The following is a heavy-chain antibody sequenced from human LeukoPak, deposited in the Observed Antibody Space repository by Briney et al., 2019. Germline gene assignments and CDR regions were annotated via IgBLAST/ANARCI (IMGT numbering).Heavy chain of an antibody. V-gene: IGHV4-30-2*01. D-gene: IGHD6-13*01. CDR2: IYHSGST. CDR1: GGSISSGGYY. Sequence: PSETLSLTCTVSGGSISSGGYYWSWIRQPPGEGLEWIGYIYHSGSTYYNPSLKSRVTISVNGSKNQFSLKLSSVTAADTAVYYCARGHAPTYSSSWSQGTLVTVSS. J-gene: IGHJ4*02. CDR3: ARGHAPTYSSS.